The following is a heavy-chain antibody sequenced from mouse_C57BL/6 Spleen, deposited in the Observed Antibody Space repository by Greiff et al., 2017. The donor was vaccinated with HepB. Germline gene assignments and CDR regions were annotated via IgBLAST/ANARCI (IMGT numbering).Heavy chain of an antibody. CDR1: GYTFTSYW. CDR3: ARSLYDGYYGDYAMDY. CDR2: INPSNGGT. D-gene: IGHD2-3*01. Sequence: QVQLQQPGTELVKPGASVKLSCKASGYTFTSYWMHWVKQRPGQGLEWIGNINPSNGGTNYNEKFKSKATLTVDKSSSTAYMQLSSLTSEDSAVYYCARSLYDGYYGDYAMDYWGQGTSVTVSS. V-gene: IGHV1-53*01. J-gene: IGHJ4*01.